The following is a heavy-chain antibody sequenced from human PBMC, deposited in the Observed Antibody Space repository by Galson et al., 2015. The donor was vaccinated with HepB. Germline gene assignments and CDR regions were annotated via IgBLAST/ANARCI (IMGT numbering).Heavy chain of an antibody. D-gene: IGHD4-23*01. CDR1: GFTFSSYS. Sequence: SLRLSCAASGFTFSSYSMNWVRQAPGKGLEWVSSISSSSSYIYYADLVKGRFTISRDNAKNSLYLQMNSLRAEDTAVYYCARDPNDYGGNPWDWYFDLWGRGTLVTVSS. CDR3: ARDPNDYGGNPWDWYFDL. V-gene: IGHV3-21*01. CDR2: ISSSSSYI. J-gene: IGHJ2*01.